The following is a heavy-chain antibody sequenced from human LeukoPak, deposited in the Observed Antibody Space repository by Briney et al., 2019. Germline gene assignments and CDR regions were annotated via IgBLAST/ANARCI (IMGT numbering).Heavy chain of an antibody. Sequence: ASVKVSCKASGYSFADYYMHWVRQAPGQGLEWMGWIKPNSGDTRSAQKFQGRLTLTGDTSISTAYMELSRLTSDDTAVFYCAHSSYNNDAFDFWGQGTVLIVSS. CDR1: GYSFADYY. J-gene: IGHJ3*01. D-gene: IGHD3-10*01. CDR3: AHSSYNNDAFDF. CDR2: IKPNSGDT. V-gene: IGHV1-2*02.